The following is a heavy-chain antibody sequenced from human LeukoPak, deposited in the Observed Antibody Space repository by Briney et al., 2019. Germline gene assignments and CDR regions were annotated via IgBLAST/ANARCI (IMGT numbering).Heavy chain of an antibody. CDR2: INHSGST. V-gene: IGHV4-34*01. CDR3: ARGQSIVGATGDY. D-gene: IGHD1-26*01. J-gene: IGHJ4*02. Sequence: PSETLSLTCAVYGGPFSGYYWSWIRQPPGKGLEWIGEINHSGSTNYNPSLKSRVTMSVDTSKNQFSLKLSSVTAADTAVYYCARGQSIVGATGDYWGQGTLVTVSS. CDR1: GGPFSGYY.